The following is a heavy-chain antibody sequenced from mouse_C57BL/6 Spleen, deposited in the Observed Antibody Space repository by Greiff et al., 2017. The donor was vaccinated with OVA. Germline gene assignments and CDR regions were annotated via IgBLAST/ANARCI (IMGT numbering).Heavy chain of an antibody. J-gene: IGHJ4*01. CDR2: IWSGGST. Sequence: VKLMESGPGLVQPSQSLSITCTVSGFSLTSYGVHWVRQSPGKGLEWLGVIWSGGSTDYNAAFISRLSISKDNSKSQVFFKMNSLQADDTAIYYCARVPSTMITTRGYYYAMDYWGQGTSVTVSS. V-gene: IGHV2-2*01. CDR1: GFSLTSYG. CDR3: ARVPSTMITTRGYYYAMDY. D-gene: IGHD2-4*01.